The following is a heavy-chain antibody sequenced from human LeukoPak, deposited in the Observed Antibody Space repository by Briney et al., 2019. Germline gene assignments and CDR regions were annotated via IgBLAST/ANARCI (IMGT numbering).Heavy chain of an antibody. V-gene: IGHV4-4*07. CDR3: ARAIAAAGTSDAFDI. D-gene: IGHD6-13*01. CDR1: GGSISSYY. CDR2: IYTSGST. J-gene: IGHJ3*02. Sequence: SETLSLTCTVSGGSISSYYWSWIRQPAGKGLEWIGLIYTSGSTNYNPSLKSRVTMSVDTSKNQFSLKLSSVTAADTAVYYCARAIAAAGTSDAFDIWGQGTMVTVSS.